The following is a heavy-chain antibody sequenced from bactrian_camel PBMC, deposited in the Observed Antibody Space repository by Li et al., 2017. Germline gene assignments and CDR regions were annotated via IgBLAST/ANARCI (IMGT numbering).Heavy chain of an antibody. CDR2: IGNDGSE. Sequence: VQLVESGGGSVEAGGSLRLSCVASGYTGRTGCMGWFRHSAGNQREVVAVIGNDGSEIYVDSVKGRFTISKDNAKNTLYLQMNSLKSEDTALYFCALSSNNWAFDGWGQGTQVTVS. J-gene: IGHJ4*01. V-gene: IGHV3S53*01. CDR3: ALSSNNWAFDG. CDR1: GYTGRTGC. D-gene: IGHD8*01.